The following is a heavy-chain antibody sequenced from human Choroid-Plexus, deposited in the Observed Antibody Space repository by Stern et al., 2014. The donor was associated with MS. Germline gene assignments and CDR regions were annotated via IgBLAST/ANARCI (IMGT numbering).Heavy chain of an antibody. D-gene: IGHD2/OR15-2a*01. CDR3: AKDRQYLTFFFDF. Sequence: VQLEESGGGVVQPGRHLRLSCAASGFSFSSFGMHWVRQAPGKGLAWVELISYDGSKDYADSVKGRFAIARDNSKNTLYLQMNSLRAEDTAVYYCAKDRQYLTFFFDFWGQGSLVTVSS. CDR1: GFSFSSFG. V-gene: IGHV3-30*18. J-gene: IGHJ4*02. CDR2: ISYDGSK.